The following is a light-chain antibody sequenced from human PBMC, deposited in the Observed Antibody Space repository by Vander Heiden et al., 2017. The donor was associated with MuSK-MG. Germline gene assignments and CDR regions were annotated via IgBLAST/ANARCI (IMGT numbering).Light chain of an antibody. J-gene: IGKJ2*01. Sequence: DIQMTQSPSSLSAPVGDSVTITCQASEDINNFLSWFQQKPGKAPKLLIYGASKLETGVPSRFSGSGSGTDFTLTSSSLQPEDSATYYCQQYDIYRTFGQGTKLEIK. CDR3: QQYDIYRT. V-gene: IGKV1-33*01. CDR2: GAS. CDR1: EDINNF.